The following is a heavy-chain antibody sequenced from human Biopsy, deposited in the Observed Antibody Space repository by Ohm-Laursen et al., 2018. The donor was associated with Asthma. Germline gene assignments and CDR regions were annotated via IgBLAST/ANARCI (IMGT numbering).Heavy chain of an antibody. CDR3: ARTYYDFLTGQVKDAFGI. Sequence: SAKVSCKASGYNFISFAIHWVRQAPGQRLEWMGWINAGNGNTKYSQKFQGRVSITRDTSASTAYMELRSLRSEDTAAYYCARTYYDFLTGQVKDAFGIWGQGTMVTVSS. D-gene: IGHD3-9*01. J-gene: IGHJ3*02. V-gene: IGHV1-3*01. CDR2: INAGNGNT. CDR1: GYNFISFA.